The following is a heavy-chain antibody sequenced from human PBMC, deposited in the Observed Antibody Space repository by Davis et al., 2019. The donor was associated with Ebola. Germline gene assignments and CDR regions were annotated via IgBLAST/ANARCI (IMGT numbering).Heavy chain of an antibody. CDR1: GFTFSDRW. Sequence: PGGSLRLSCAASGFTFSDRWMSWVRQAPGKGLEWVSYVSSSGSTIYYADSVKGRFTISRDNSKNTLYLHMNSLRAEDTALYYCARAVGPIYFDYWGQGTLVTVSS. CDR2: VSSSGSTI. J-gene: IGHJ4*02. V-gene: IGHV3-48*01. D-gene: IGHD1-26*01. CDR3: ARAVGPIYFDY.